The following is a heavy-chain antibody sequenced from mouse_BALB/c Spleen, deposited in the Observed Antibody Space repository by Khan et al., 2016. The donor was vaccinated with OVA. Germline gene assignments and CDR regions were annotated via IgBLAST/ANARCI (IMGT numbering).Heavy chain of an antibody. CDR1: GYTFTTYW. D-gene: IGHD1-1*01. CDR3: ATSGHYGSSYYYAMDY. Sequence: VQLQESGAELAKPGASVKMSCRASGYTFTTYWMHWVKQRPGQGLEWIGYINPRTGYSEYSQKFKDKATLTADKSYSTAYMQLSSLTYEESAVYYCATSGHYGSSYYYAMDYWGPGTTVTVST. CDR2: INPRTGYS. J-gene: IGHJ4*01. V-gene: IGHV1-7*01.